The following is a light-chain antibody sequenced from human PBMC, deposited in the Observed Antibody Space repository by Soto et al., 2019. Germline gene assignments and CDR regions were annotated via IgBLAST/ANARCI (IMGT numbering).Light chain of an antibody. CDR2: DAP. V-gene: IGKV3-11*01. Sequence: IVLTQSPATLSLSPGARDTLSCRASQSGSSYLAWYQHTPGQAPSLRIYDAPIRATGIPARFSGSGSGTVFTLTISSLEHEEFAVYYCQQRSKWPLTFGQETRPESK. J-gene: IGKJ5*01. CDR1: QSGSSY. CDR3: QQRSKWPLT.